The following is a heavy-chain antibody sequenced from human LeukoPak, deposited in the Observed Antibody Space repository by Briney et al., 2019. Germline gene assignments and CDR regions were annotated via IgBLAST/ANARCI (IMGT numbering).Heavy chain of an antibody. CDR2: ISGSGGST. D-gene: IGHD6-13*01. CDR3: AKGLAAAAYYGMDV. V-gene: IGHV3-23*01. CDR1: GFTFSSFA. J-gene: IGHJ6*02. Sequence: PGGSLRLSCAASGFTFSSFAMGWVRQAPGKGLEWVSAISGSGGSTYYADSVKGRFTISRDNSKNTLYLQMNSLRAEDTAVYYCAKGLAAAAYYGMDVWGQGTTVTVSS.